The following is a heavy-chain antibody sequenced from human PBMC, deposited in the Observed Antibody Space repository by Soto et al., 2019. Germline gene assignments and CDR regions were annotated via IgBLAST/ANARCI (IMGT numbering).Heavy chain of an antibody. J-gene: IGHJ5*01. V-gene: IGHV3-21*01. CDR3: SREGGDTAMA. CDR1: GFTFSSYS. CDR2: ISSSSSYI. Sequence: EVQLVESGGGLVQPGGSLRLSCAASGFTFSSYSMNWVRQAPGKGLEWVSSISSSSSYIYYADSVKGRFTISRDNAKNALNLQRNSIKAEDTAVYYFSREGGDTAMAWGQGTLVTVSS. D-gene: IGHD5-18*01.